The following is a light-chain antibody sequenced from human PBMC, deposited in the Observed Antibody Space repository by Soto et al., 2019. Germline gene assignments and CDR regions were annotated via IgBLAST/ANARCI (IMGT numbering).Light chain of an antibody. CDR3: QQYTSSLNT. J-gene: IGKJ5*01. V-gene: IGKV3-20*01. CDR2: GAS. Sequence: QSPGTLSLSPGEGATLSCMASETIRNNYLAWYQQKPGQAPRLLIYGASVRATGVPDRFSGSGSGTDFTLTISRLEPEDFAVYYCQQYTSSLNTFGQGTRLEIK. CDR1: ETIRNNY.